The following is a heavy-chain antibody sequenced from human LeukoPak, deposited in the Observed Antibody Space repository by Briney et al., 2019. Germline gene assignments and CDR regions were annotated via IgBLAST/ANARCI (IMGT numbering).Heavy chain of an antibody. CDR1: GGSISSSSYY. J-gene: IGHJ4*02. D-gene: IGHD3-10*01. CDR2: IYYSGST. Sequence: SETLSLTCTVSGGSISSSSYYWGWIRQPPGKGREWIGSIYYSGSTYYNPSLKSRVTISVYTSKNQFSLKLSSVTAADTAVYYCARANVGEGFDYWGQGTLVPVSS. V-gene: IGHV4-39*07. CDR3: ARANVGEGFDY.